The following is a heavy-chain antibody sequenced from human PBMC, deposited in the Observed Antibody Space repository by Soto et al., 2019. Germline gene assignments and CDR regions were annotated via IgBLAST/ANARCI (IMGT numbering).Heavy chain of an antibody. V-gene: IGHV1-8*01. D-gene: IGHD6-13*01. CDR3: ARAGGSSWYGVVDY. CDR1: GYTFNSYD. J-gene: IGHJ4*02. CDR2: TNPNSGNT. Sequence: QVQLVQSGAEVKKPGASVKVSCKASGYTFNSYDIHWVRQAPGQGLEWMGWTNPNSGNTGYAQKFQGRVTMTRDMSKNTAYMELSSLRSEDTAIYYCARAGGSSWYGVVDYWGQGTLVTVSS.